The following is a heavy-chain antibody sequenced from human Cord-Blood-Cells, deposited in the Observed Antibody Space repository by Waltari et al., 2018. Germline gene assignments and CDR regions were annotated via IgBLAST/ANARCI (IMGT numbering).Heavy chain of an antibody. Sequence: QVQLQQWGAGLLKPSETLSLTCAVYGGSFSGYYWSWIRQPPGKGLEWMGEINHSGSTNYNPSLKSRVTISVDTSKNQFSLKLSSVTAADTAVYYCARISKGMFDYWGQGTLVTVSS. CDR1: GGSFSGYY. CDR3: ARISKGMFDY. CDR2: INHSGST. J-gene: IGHJ4*02. V-gene: IGHV4-34*01.